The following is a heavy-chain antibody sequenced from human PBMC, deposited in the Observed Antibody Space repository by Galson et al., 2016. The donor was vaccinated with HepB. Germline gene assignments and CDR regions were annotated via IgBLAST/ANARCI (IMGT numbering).Heavy chain of an antibody. J-gene: IGHJ3*02. Sequence: TLSLTCTVSGGSISSGGYSWSWIRQPPGKGLEWIGYIYDSGSTYYNPSLKSRLTISVGRSKNQFSLKLSSVTAADTAVYYCARGGRDDAFDIWGQGTMATVSS. CDR2: IYDSGST. CDR1: GGSISSGGYS. V-gene: IGHV4-30-2*01. CDR3: ARGGRDDAFDI.